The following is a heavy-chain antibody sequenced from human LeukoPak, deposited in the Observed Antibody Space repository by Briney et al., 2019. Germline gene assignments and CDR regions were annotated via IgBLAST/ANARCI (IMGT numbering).Heavy chain of an antibody. Sequence: ASVKVSCKVSGYTLTELPIHWVRQAPGKGLEWMGGFDPDDGETDYAQMFQGRVTMTEDTSSDTASMELSSLRSEDTAVYYCATGTSGSYYVGIVRPIDYWGQGTLVTVSS. D-gene: IGHD1-26*01. J-gene: IGHJ4*02. V-gene: IGHV1-24*01. CDR1: GYTLTELP. CDR3: ATGTSGSYYVGIVRPIDY. CDR2: FDPDDGET.